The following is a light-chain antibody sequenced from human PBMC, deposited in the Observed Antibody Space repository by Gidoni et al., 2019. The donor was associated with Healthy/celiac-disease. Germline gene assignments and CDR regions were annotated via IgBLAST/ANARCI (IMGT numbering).Light chain of an antibody. CDR3: KQYNNWPRT. Sequence: EIVMTPSPATLSVSPWERSTLSCRASQSVSSNLAWYQQKPGQAPRLLIYGASTRDTGIPARFSGSGSGKEFTLTSSSLQSEDFAGYYCKQYNNWPRTFGQGTKVEIK. J-gene: IGKJ1*01. V-gene: IGKV3-15*01. CDR1: QSVSSN. CDR2: GAS.